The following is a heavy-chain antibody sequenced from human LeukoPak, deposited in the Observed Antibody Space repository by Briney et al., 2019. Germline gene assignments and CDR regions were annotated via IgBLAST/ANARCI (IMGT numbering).Heavy chain of an antibody. CDR1: GYTFTSYG. D-gene: IGHD3-3*01. CDR2: ISAYNGNT. V-gene: IGHV1-18*01. CDR3: ARGPHITIFGVVIADFDY. Sequence: ASVKVSCKASGYTFTSYGISWVRQAPGQGLEWMGWISAYNGNTNYAQKLQGRVTMTTDTSTSTAYMELRSLRSDDTAVYYCARGPHITIFGVVIADFDYWGQGTLVTVSS. J-gene: IGHJ4*02.